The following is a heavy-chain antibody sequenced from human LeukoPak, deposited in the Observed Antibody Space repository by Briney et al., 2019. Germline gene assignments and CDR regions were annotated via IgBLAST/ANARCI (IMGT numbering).Heavy chain of an antibody. Sequence: SETLSLTCTVSADSISSSSYYWGWIRQPPGKGLEWIGNIYYSGSTYYNPSLKSRVTISVDTSKNQFSLKLTSVSAADTAVYYCVRRSMVTGVFDYWGQGTLVTVSS. D-gene: IGHD5-18*01. CDR3: VRRSMVTGVFDY. V-gene: IGHV4-39*01. J-gene: IGHJ4*02. CDR2: IYYSGST. CDR1: ADSISSSSYY.